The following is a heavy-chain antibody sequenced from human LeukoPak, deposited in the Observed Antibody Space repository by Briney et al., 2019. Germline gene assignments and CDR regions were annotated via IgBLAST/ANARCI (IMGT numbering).Heavy chain of an antibody. J-gene: IGHJ4*02. Sequence: PGGSLRLSCAASGFTFSSYWMHWVRQAPGKGLVWVSRIYSDGGGTSYADSVMGRFTISRDNAKNTLYLQMNSLRAEDTALYYCARAWDFDYWGQGTLVTVSS. V-gene: IGHV3-74*01. CDR3: ARAWDFDY. D-gene: IGHD7-27*01. CDR2: IYSDGGGT. CDR1: GFTFSSYW.